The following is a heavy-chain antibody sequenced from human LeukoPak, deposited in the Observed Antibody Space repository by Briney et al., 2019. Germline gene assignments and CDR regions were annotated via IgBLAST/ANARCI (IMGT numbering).Heavy chain of an antibody. Sequence: SETLSLTCTVSGGSISSHYWSWIRQPPGKGLEWIGSIYYSGTTYYNPSLKSRLTISGDTSRNQFSLNLSSVTAADTAVYYCTRLISDGYFVFQHWGQGTLVTVSS. J-gene: IGHJ1*01. V-gene: IGHV4-59*05. CDR3: TRLISDGYFVFQH. CDR2: IYYSGTT. D-gene: IGHD5-24*01. CDR1: GGSISSHY.